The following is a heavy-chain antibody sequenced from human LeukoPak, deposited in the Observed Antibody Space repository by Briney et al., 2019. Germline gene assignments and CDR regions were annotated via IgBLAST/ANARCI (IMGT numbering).Heavy chain of an antibody. D-gene: IGHD6-13*01. CDR3: ARPYRYSSSWYFDY. Sequence: GGSLRLSCAASGITFSTYWMNWVRQAPGKGLEWVANINQDGTEKYYVDSVKSRFTISRDNAKNSLYLQMNSLRAEDTALYYCARPYRYSSSWYFDYWGQGTLVTVSS. J-gene: IGHJ4*02. CDR2: INQDGTEK. CDR1: GITFSTYW. V-gene: IGHV3-7*03.